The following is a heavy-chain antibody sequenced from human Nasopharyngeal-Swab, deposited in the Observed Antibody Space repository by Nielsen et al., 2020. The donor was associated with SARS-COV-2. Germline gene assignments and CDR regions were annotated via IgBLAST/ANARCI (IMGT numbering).Heavy chain of an antibody. CDR2: ISYDGSNK. D-gene: IGHD2-15*01. CDR3: ARVVGSYYGMDV. CDR1: GFTFSSYA. V-gene: IGHV3-30-3*01. Sequence: GGSLRLSCAASGFTFSSYAMHWVRQAPSKGLEWVAVISYDGSNKYYADSVKGRFTISRDNSKNTLYLQMNSLRAEDTAVYYCARVVGSYYGMDVWGQGTTVTVSS. J-gene: IGHJ6*02.